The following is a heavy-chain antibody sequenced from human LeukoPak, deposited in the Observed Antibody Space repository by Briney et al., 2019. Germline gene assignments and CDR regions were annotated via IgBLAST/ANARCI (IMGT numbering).Heavy chain of an antibody. J-gene: IGHJ4*02. CDR3: ARGNNYDFWSGYLRYYFDY. D-gene: IGHD3-3*01. CDR1: GYTFTSYG. V-gene: IGHV1-18*01. Sequence: GASVKVSCKASGYTFTSYGISLVRQAPGQGLEWMGWISAYNGNTNYAQKLQGRVTMTTDTSTSTAYMELRSLRSDDTAVYYCARGNNYDFWSGYLRYYFDYWGQGTLVTVSS. CDR2: ISAYNGNT.